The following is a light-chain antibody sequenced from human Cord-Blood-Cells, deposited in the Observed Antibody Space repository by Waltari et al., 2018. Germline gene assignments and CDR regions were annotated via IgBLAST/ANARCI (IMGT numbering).Light chain of an antibody. CDR2: GAS. CDR3: QQYGSSPPYT. J-gene: IGKJ2*01. Sequence: EIGLTQSPGTLSLSPGERATLSCRASLLVSSSYLAWSQQKPGQAPRLLIYGASSRATGIPDRCSGSGSGTDFTLTISRLEPEDFAVYYCQQYGSSPPYTFGQGTKLESK. V-gene: IGKV3-20*01. CDR1: LLVSSSY.